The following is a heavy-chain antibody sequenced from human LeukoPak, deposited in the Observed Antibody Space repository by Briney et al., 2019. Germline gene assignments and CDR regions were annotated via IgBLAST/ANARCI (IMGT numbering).Heavy chain of an antibody. CDR1: GGTFSNYA. V-gene: IGHV1-69*13. CDR2: IIPMFGVP. CDR3: VRGRVMRGTYYVAGQDALDV. J-gene: IGHJ3*01. Sequence: ASMKVSCKASGGTFSNYAINWVRQAPGQGLEWMGEIIPMFGVPNYAQKFQGRVTLTADESTSTAYMELSSLRSEDTAVYYCVRGRVMRGTYYVAGQDALDVWGQGTMVTVSS. D-gene: IGHD3-16*01.